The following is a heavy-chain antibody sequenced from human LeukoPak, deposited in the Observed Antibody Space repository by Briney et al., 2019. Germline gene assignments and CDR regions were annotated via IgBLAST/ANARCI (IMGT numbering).Heavy chain of an antibody. CDR3: ARLRDGYNSAFDF. V-gene: IGHV5-51*01. Sequence: GESLKISCKGSGYSFTGYWIGWVRQMPGKGLEWMGIIYPDDSDIRYSPSFQGQVTFSADKSINTAYLQWSSLKASDTAIYYCARLRDGYNSAFDFWGQGTLVTVSS. CDR1: GYSFTGYW. J-gene: IGHJ4*02. CDR2: IYPDDSDI. D-gene: IGHD5-24*01.